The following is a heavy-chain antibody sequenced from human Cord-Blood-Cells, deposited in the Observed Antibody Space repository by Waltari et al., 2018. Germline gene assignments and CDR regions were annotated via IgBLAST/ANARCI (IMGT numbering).Heavy chain of an antibody. J-gene: IGHJ4*02. V-gene: IGHV4-34*01. D-gene: IGHD2-2*01. CDR2: INHSGST. CDR1: GGSFSGYS. Sequence: QVQLQQWGAGLLKPSETLSLPCAVDGGSFSGYSWSWVRQPPGKGLEWIGEINHSGSTNYNPSLKSRVTISVDTSKNQFSLKLSSVTAADTAVYYCARGQPNFDYWGQGTLVTVSS. CDR3: ARGQPNFDY.